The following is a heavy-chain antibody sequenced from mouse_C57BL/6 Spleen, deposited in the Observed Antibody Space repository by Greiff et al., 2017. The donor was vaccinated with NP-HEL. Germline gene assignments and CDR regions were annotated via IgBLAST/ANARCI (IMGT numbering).Heavy chain of an antibody. Sequence: QVQLQQPGAELVMPGASVKLSCKASGYTFTSYWMHWVKQRPGQGLEWIGEIDPSDSYTNYNQKFKGKSTLTVDKSSSTAYMQLSSLTSEDSAVYYCASSVATGGYYFDYWGQGTTLTVSS. J-gene: IGHJ2*01. V-gene: IGHV1-69*01. CDR3: ASSVATGGYYFDY. D-gene: IGHD1-1*01. CDR1: GYTFTSYW. CDR2: IDPSDSYT.